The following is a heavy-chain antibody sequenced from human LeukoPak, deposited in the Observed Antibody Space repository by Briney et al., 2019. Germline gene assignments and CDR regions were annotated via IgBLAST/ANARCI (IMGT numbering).Heavy chain of an antibody. J-gene: IGHJ4*02. CDR3: ARQAYGSGWF. CDR1: GFTFSSYA. Sequence: PGASLRLSCAASGFTFSSYAMSWVRQAPGKGLEWVSAISGSGGSTYYADSVKGRFTISRDNAKNSVSLQMNTLRAEDTGVYYCARQAYGSGWFWGQGTLVSVSS. V-gene: IGHV3-23*01. D-gene: IGHD6-19*01. CDR2: ISGSGGST.